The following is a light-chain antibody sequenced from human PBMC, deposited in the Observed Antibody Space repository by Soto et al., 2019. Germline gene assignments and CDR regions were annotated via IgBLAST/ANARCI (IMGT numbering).Light chain of an antibody. CDR2: DTS. J-gene: IGKJ1*01. V-gene: IGKV3D-15*01. Sequence: ETVRTQSPATLSVSPWERATLSCSASQSITNNVAWYQQRPGQAPRLIIYDTSTRATGIPARFSGRGSGTEFTLTISSLQAEDFANDYSRQSKTWPPTFGQGTKVEI. CDR1: QSITNN. CDR3: RQSKTWPPT.